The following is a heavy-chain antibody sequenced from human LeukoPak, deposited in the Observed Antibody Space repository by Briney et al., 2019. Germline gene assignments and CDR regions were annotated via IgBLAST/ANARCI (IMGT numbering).Heavy chain of an antibody. Sequence: GGSLRLSCAASGFTFSSYAMHWVRQAPGKGLEYVSAISSNGGSTYYANSVKGRFTISRDNSKNTLYLQMGSLRAEDMAVYYCARGGTEYSSSFDYWGQGTLVTVSS. J-gene: IGHJ4*02. D-gene: IGHD6-6*01. CDR3: ARGGTEYSSSFDY. CDR1: GFTFSSYA. CDR2: ISSNGGST. V-gene: IGHV3-64*01.